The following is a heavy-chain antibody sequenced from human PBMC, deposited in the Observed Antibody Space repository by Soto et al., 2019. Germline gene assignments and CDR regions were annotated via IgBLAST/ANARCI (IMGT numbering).Heavy chain of an antibody. J-gene: IGHJ6*02. CDR2: ISAYNGNT. Sequence: ASVKVSCKASGYTFTSYGISWVRQAPGQGLEWIGKISAYNGNTNYAQKLQGRVTMTTDTSTSTAYMELRSLRSDDTAVYYCAREVYGDYVYYYYGMDVWGQGTTVTVSS. D-gene: IGHD4-17*01. CDR1: GYTFTSYG. V-gene: IGHV1-18*01. CDR3: AREVYGDYVYYYYGMDV.